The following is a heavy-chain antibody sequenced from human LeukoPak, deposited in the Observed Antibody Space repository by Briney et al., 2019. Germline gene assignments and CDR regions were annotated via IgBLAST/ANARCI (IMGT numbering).Heavy chain of an antibody. D-gene: IGHD2-15*01. V-gene: IGHV4-59*12. CDR2: IYYSGST. CDR1: GGSISSYY. J-gene: IGHJ4*02. CDR3: ASGRYCSGGSCAGIDY. Sequence: PSETLSLTCTVSGGSISSYYWSWIRQPPGKGLEWIGYIYYSGSTNYNPSLKSRVTISVDTSKNQFSLKLSSVTAADTAVYYCASGRYCSGGSCAGIDYWGQGTLVTVSS.